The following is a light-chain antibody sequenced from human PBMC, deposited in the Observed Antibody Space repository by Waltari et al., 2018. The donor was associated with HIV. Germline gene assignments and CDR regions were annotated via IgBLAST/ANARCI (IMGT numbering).Light chain of an antibody. CDR3: AAWDDTLNGL. CDR2: SNN. J-gene: IGLJ2*01. CDR1: TSNIGTNI. V-gene: IGLV1-44*01. Sequence: QSVLTQPPSASGTPGQNVTISCSGNTSNIGTNIVNWYQQFPGAAPKLLIYSNNRRPAGVPARVSGSKSGTSASLAISGLQSEEEADYFCAAWDDTLNGLFGGGTKLTVL.